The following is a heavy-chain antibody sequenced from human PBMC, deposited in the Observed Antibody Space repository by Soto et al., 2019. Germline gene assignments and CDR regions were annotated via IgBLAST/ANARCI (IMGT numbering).Heavy chain of an antibody. D-gene: IGHD6-13*01. CDR3: ARVGGEQQLVGGPPHYYYGMDV. V-gene: IGHV1-2*04. CDR2: INPNSGGT. Sequence: ASVKVSCKASGYTFTGYYVHWVRQAPGQGLEWMGWINPNSGGTNYAQKFQGWVTMTRDTSISTAYMELSRLRSDDTAVYYCARVGGEQQLVGGPPHYYYGMDVWGQGTTVTVSS. CDR1: GYTFTGYY. J-gene: IGHJ6*02.